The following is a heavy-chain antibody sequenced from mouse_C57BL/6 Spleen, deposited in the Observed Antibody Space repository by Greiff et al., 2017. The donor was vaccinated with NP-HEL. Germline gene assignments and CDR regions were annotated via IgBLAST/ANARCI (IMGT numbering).Heavy chain of an antibody. D-gene: IGHD4-1*01. CDR1: GYTFTSYW. CDR2: IDPSDSYT. Sequence: VQLQQPGAELVKPGASVKLSCKASGYTFTSYWMQWVKQRPGQGLEWIGEIDPSDSYTNYNQKFKGKATLTVDTSSSTAYMQLSSLTSEDSAVYYCARGGTGGYYFDYWGQGTTLTVSS. CDR3: ARGGTGGYYFDY. V-gene: IGHV1-50*01. J-gene: IGHJ2*01.